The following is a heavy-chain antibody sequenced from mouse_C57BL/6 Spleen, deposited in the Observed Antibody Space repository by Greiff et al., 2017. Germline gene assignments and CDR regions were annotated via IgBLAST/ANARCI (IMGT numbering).Heavy chain of an antibody. V-gene: IGHV1-55*01. J-gene: IGHJ2*01. D-gene: IGHD2-4*01. Sequence: QVQLQQPGAELVKPGASVKMSCKASGYTFTSYWITWVKQRPGQGLEWIGDIYPGSGSTNYNEKFKSKATLTVDTSSSTAYMQLSSLTSEDSAVYYCAKWSAYDYPADYWGQGTTLTVSS. CDR1: GYTFTSYW. CDR2: IYPGSGST. CDR3: AKWSAYDYPADY.